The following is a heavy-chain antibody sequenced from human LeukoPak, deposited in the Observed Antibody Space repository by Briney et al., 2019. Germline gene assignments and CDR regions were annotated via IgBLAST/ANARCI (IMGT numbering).Heavy chain of an antibody. Sequence: PSETLSLTCTVSGGSISSYYWSWIRQPPGKGLEWIGYIYYSGSTNYNSSLKSRVTISVDTSKNQFSLKLSSVTAADTAVYYCARLTYYYDSSGSQGYAFDIWGQGTMVTVSS. CDR3: ARLTYYYDSSGSQGYAFDI. CDR1: GGSISSYY. CDR2: IYYSGST. V-gene: IGHV4-59*08. J-gene: IGHJ3*02. D-gene: IGHD3-22*01.